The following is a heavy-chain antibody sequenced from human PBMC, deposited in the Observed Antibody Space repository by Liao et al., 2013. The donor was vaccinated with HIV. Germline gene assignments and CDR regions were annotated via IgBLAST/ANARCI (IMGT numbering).Heavy chain of an antibody. V-gene: IGHV4-34*01. Sequence: QVQLQQWGAGLLKPSETLSLTCAVYGESFSGYYWSWIRQPPGKGLEWIGEINHSGSTNYNPSLKSRVTILVDTSKNQFSLKLSSVTAADTAVYYCARGSRYFDWILSGPRLITDAFSFWGQGTMVTVSS. D-gene: IGHD3-9*01. J-gene: IGHJ3*01. CDR3: ARGSRYFDWILSGPRLITDAFSF. CDR2: INHSGST. CDR1: GESFSGYY.